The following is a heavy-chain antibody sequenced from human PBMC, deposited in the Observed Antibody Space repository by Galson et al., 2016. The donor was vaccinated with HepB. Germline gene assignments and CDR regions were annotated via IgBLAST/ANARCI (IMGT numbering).Heavy chain of an antibody. CDR3: AKDLSGGGMATAGYFDY. V-gene: IGHV3-23*01. CDR1: GFTFNNYA. CDR2: ITSSGTTA. J-gene: IGHJ4*02. D-gene: IGHD5-24*01. Sequence: SLRLSCAASGFTFNNYAMRWVRQVPGKGLEWVSAITSSGTTAYYADSVKGRFTISRDNAKNMLYLQMNSLRAEDTAVYYCAKDLSGGGMATAGYFDYWGQGTLVTVSS.